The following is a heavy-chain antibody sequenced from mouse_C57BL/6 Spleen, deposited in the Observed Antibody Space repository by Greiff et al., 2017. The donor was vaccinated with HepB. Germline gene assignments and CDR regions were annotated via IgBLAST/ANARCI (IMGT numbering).Heavy chain of an antibody. CDR2: IYPGSGST. Sequence: QVQLQQPGAELVKPGASVKMSCKASGYTFTSYWITWVKQRPGQGLEWIGDIYPGSGSTNYNEKFKSKATLTVDTSSSTAYMQLSSLTCEDSAVYYCARSLAYYSNYLAYWGQGTTLTVSS. CDR3: ARSLAYYSNYLAY. J-gene: IGHJ2*01. CDR1: GYTFTSYW. D-gene: IGHD2-5*01. V-gene: IGHV1-55*01.